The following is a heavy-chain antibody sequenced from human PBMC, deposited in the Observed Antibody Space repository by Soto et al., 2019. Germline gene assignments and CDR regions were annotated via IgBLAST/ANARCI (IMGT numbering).Heavy chain of an antibody. CDR3: ARGAATVTPGWFDP. D-gene: IGHD4-17*01. CDR2: IYHSGST. J-gene: IGHJ5*02. CDR1: GYSISSGYY. V-gene: IGHV4-38-2*01. Sequence: PSDTLSLTCAVSGYSISSGYYWGWIRQTPGKGLEWIASIYHSGSTYYNPSLKSRVTISVDTSKNQFSLKLTSVTAADTAVYYCARGAATVTPGWFDPWGQGIMVTSPQ.